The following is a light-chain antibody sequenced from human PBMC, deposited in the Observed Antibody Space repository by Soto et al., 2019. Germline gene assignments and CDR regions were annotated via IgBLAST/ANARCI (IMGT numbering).Light chain of an antibody. CDR3: QSYAIGLSGVV. J-gene: IGLJ2*01. V-gene: IGLV1-40*01. CDR2: GNS. CDR1: SSNIGAGYD. Sequence: QSVLTQPPSVSGAPGQRVTISCTGSSSNIGAGYDVHWYQQLPGTAPKLLIYGNSNRPSGVPDRFSGSKSGTSASLAITGLQAEDEADYYCQSYAIGLSGVVFGGGTQLTVL.